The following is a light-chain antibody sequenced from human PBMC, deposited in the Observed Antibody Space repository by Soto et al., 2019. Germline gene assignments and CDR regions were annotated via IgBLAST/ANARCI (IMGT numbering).Light chain of an antibody. CDR2: KGT. CDR1: SSDVGAYNS. Sequence: QSVLAQPASVSGSPGQSITISCTGTSSDVGAYNSVSWYQQHPHRAPQVIIYKGTQRPSGVSNRFSGSTSGNAASLTISALQTVDEADYFCCSSAPESTYVCGTGTKLTVL. J-gene: IGLJ1*01. CDR3: CSSAPESTYV. V-gene: IGLV2-23*01.